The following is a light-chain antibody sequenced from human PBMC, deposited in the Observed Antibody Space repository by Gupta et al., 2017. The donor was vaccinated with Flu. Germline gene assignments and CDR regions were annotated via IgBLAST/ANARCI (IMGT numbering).Light chain of an antibody. CDR2: EGS. J-gene: IGKJ5*01. Sequence: DIVMTKTTLSLSVTTGQTASISCKSSQSLRHSDGKTYLYWYLQKPGQPPQLLIYEGSNRFSGVPDRFSGSGSGTDFTLKISRVEADDVVVYYCRQSIQLPLTFGQGTRLEIK. V-gene: IGKV2D-29*01. CDR1: QSLRHSDGKTY. CDR3: RQSIQLPLT.